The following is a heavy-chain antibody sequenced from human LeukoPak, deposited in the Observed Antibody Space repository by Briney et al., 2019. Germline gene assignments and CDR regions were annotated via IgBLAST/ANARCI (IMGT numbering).Heavy chain of an antibody. CDR1: GFTVIINH. V-gene: IGHV3-53*04. D-gene: IGHD6-19*01. J-gene: IGHJ4*02. CDR2: IYSGGST. CDR3: ARGQWLVLDY. Sequence: GGSLRHSLAASGFTVIINHKSWGRQAPGKGLEWVSVIYSGGSTYYADSVKGRFTISRHNSQNTLYLQMNSLRAEDTAVYYCARGQWLVLDYWGQGTLVTVSS.